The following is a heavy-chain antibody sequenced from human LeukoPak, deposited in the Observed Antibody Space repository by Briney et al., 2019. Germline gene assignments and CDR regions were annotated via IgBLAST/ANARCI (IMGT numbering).Heavy chain of an antibody. V-gene: IGHV4-34*01. D-gene: IGHD6-13*01. J-gene: IGHJ4*02. CDR3: ARAEITAAGVPFDY. Sequence: SETLSLTCAVYGESFSGYCWSWIRQPPGKGLEWIGEVNHSGSTNYNPSLKSRVTISVDTSKNQFSLKLSSVTAADTGVYYCARAEITAAGVPFDYWGQGTLVTVSS. CDR1: GESFSGYC. CDR2: VNHSGST.